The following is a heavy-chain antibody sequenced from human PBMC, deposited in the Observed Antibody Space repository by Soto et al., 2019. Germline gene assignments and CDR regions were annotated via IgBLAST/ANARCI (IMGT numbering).Heavy chain of an antibody. CDR2: ISGSGGST. D-gene: IGHD1-26*01. J-gene: IGHJ4*02. CDR3: AKSADKYSGSQFDY. CDR1: GFTFSSYA. V-gene: IGHV3-23*01. Sequence: EVQLLESGGGLVQPGGSLRLSCAASGFTFSSYAMTWVRQAPGKGLEWDSAISGSGGSTYNADSVKGRFTISRDNSKNTLYLQMNSLRAEDTAVYYCAKSADKYSGSQFDYWGQGTLVTVSS.